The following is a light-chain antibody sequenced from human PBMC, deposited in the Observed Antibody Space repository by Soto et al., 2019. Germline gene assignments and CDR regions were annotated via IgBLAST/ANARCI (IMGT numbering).Light chain of an antibody. Sequence: ESGLKQSPATMSLSPGERATLSCRASQSVSSDLAWYQQKPGQAPRLLIYDASNRATGIPARFSASGSGTDFTLTIGSLEPEDFAVYYCQQRSNWPYTFGQGTKLEIK. J-gene: IGKJ2*01. V-gene: IGKV3-11*01. CDR1: QSVSSD. CDR3: QQRSNWPYT. CDR2: DAS.